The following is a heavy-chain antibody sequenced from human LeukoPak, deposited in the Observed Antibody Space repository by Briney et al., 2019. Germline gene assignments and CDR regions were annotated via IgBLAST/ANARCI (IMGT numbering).Heavy chain of an antibody. V-gene: IGHV3-15*07. CDR1: GFTFSNAW. CDR3: ARDGSYGPTPLYYFDY. Sequence: PGGSLRLSCAASGFTFSNAWMNWVRQAPGKGLEWVGRIKSKTDGGTIDYAAPVKGRFTISRDDSKNTLYLQMNSLRAEDTAVYYCARDGSYGPTPLYYFDYWGQGTLVTVSS. CDR2: IKSKTDGGTI. J-gene: IGHJ4*02. D-gene: IGHD5-18*01.